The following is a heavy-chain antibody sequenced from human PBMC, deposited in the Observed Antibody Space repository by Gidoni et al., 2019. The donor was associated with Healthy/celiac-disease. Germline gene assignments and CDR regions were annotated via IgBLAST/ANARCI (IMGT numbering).Heavy chain of an antibody. CDR3: AKDLAPDQYSSGWYGFDY. D-gene: IGHD6-19*01. CDR1: GFNFSDYA. Sequence: EVQLVESGGVVVQPGGSLRLSCAGSGFNFSDYAMHWVRQAPGKGLEWVSLISWDGGSTYYADSVKGRFTISRDNSKNSLYLQMNSLRAEDTALYYCAKDLAPDQYSSGWYGFDYWGQGTLVTVSS. J-gene: IGHJ4*02. CDR2: ISWDGGST. V-gene: IGHV3-43D*03.